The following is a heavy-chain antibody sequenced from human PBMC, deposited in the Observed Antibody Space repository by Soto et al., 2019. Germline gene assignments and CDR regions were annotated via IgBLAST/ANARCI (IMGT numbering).Heavy chain of an antibody. J-gene: IGHJ4*02. CDR1: GYTFTSYG. CDR2: ISAYNGNT. V-gene: IGHV1-18*01. Sequence: GASVKVSCKASGYTFTSYGISWVRQAPGQGLEWMGWISAYNGNTNYAQKLQGRVTMTTDTSTSTAYMELRSLRSDDTAVYYCASRVRMGRQLWLPFDDWAQGTLGTVSS. CDR3: ASRVRMGRQLWLPFDD. D-gene: IGHD5-18*01.